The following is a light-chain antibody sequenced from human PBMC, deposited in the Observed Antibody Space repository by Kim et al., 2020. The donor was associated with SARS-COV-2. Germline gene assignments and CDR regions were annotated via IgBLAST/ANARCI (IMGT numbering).Light chain of an antibody. CDR2: EAP. V-gene: IGKV3-11*01. Sequence: LSPGEKAPPSAGASKSVGGGLAWYRQKHGKAPRLLTYEAPTRATGIPARFRARELGTDFIPPIGSLEPEDFALYYCQQRSNWPPTFCQGTRLWIK. CDR3: QQRSNWPPT. CDR1: KSVGGG. J-gene: IGKJ5*01.